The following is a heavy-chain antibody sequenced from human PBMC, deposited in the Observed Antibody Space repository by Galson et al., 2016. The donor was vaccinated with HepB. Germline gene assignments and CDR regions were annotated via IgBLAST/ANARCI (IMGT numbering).Heavy chain of an antibody. Sequence: ETLSLTCTVSGGSMSSYYWTWIRHPPGKGLEWIGYMYYSGGSNYNPSLKSRVTISVDTSKNQFSLKLTSVTAADTAVYYCARGLGINYYDSSGYVYWGQGTLVTVSS. V-gene: IGHV4-59*01. D-gene: IGHD3-22*01. CDR3: ARGLGINYYDSSGYVY. CDR1: GGSMSSYY. J-gene: IGHJ4*02. CDR2: MYYSGGS.